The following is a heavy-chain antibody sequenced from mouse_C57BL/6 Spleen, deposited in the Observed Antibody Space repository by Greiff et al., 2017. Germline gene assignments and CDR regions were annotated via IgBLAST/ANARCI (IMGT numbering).Heavy chain of an antibody. V-gene: IGHV10-1*01. CDR1: GFSFNTYA. J-gene: IGHJ2*01. CDR2: IRSKSNNYAT. CDR3: VRHDLAFDY. Sequence: EVKLQESGGGLVQPKGSLKLSCAASGFSFNTYAMNWVRQAPGKGLEWVARIRSKSNNYATYYADSVKDRFTISIDDSESMLYLQMNNLKTEDTAMYYCVRHDLAFDYWGQGTTLTVSS.